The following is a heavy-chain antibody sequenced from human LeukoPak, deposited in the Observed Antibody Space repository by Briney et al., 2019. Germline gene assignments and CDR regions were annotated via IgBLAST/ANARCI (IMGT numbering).Heavy chain of an antibody. CDR3: ARGYYAASVRFDY. Sequence: GGSLRLSCAGSGFTFSNYAMTWVRQAPGKGLEWVAAISGRGDTTRYGESVKGRFTVSRDNAKNSLYLQMNSLRAEDTALYYCARGYYAASVRFDYWGRGTLVTVSS. J-gene: IGHJ4*02. D-gene: IGHD3-10*01. CDR2: ISGRGDTT. CDR1: GFTFSNYA. V-gene: IGHV3-23*01.